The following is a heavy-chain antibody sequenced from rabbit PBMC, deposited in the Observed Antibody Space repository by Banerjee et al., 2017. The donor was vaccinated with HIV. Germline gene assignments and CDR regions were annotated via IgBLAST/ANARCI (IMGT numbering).Heavy chain of an antibody. CDR1: GIDFSRYYY. Sequence: QEQLKETGGGLVQPGGSLTLSCKASGIDFSRYYYMCWVRQAPGKGLEWIGCIYTGSGRTDYASWAKGRFTISKTSSTTVTLQMTSLTAADTATYFCARDRTTGSGYVFGLWGPGTLVTVS. V-gene: IGHV1S45*01. J-gene: IGHJ4*01. D-gene: IGHD1-1*01. CDR2: IYTGSGRT. CDR3: ARDRTTGSGYVFGL.